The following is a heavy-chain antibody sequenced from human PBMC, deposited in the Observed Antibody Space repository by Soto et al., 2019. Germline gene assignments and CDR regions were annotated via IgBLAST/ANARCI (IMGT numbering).Heavy chain of an antibody. Sequence: GGSLRLSCAASGFTFSSYWMHWVRQAPGKGLVWVSRINSDGNITSYADSVKGRFTISRDNAKNTLYLQMDSLRAEDTAVYHCVRDNQVLRYIGGVSQYFYGMDVWGQGTTVTVSS. J-gene: IGHJ6*02. D-gene: IGHD6-6*01. CDR3: VRDNQVLRYIGGVSQYFYGMDV. CDR1: GFTFSSYW. V-gene: IGHV3-74*01. CDR2: INSDGNIT.